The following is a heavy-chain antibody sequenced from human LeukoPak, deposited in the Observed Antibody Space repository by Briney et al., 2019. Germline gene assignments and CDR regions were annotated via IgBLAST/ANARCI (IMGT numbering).Heavy chain of an antibody. Sequence: GGSLRLSCVVSGFTFRTSWMAWVRQAPGKGLEWLANINKDARQTYYADSVKGRFTISRDNAENSLYLQMNSLRAEDTAVYYCATSLDAPGNYWGQGSLVTVSS. J-gene: IGHJ4*02. CDR1: GFTFRTSW. CDR3: ATSLDAPGNY. V-gene: IGHV3-7*01. CDR2: INKDARQT. D-gene: IGHD3-9*01.